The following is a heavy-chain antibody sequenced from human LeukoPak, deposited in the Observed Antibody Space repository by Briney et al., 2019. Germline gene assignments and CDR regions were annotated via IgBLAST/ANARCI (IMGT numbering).Heavy chain of an antibody. J-gene: IGHJ4*02. CDR1: GFTFSSYT. V-gene: IGHV3-30*04. CDR2: ISYDGSNK. Sequence: GRSLRLSCAASGFTFSSYTMHWVRQAPGKGLEWVAVISYDGSNKYYADSVEGRFTISRDNAKNSLYLQMNSLRAEDTAVYYCARFIAAPYYFDYWGRGTLVTVSS. D-gene: IGHD6-13*01. CDR3: ARFIAAPYYFDY.